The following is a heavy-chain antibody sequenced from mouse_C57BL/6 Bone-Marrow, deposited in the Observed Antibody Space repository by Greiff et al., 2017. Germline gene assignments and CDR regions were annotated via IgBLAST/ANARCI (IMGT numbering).Heavy chain of an antibody. CDR3: ARDYGVPRGYFDV. V-gene: IGHV1-52*01. Sequence: QVHVKQPGAELVRPGSSVKLSCKASGYTFPSYWMHWVKQRPIQGLEWIGNIDPSDSETHYNQKFKDKATLNVDKSSRTAYMQLSSLTSEDSAVYYCARDYGVPRGYFDVWGTGTTVTVSS. J-gene: IGHJ1*03. CDR2: IDPSDSET. D-gene: IGHD1-1*01. CDR1: GYTFPSYW.